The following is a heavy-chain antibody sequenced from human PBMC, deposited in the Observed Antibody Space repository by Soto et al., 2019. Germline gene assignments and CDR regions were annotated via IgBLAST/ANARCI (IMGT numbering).Heavy chain of an antibody. D-gene: IGHD4-4*01. V-gene: IGHV3-21*01. Sequence: LRLSCEASGFTFRSYSMNWVRQAPGKGLERVASISSRSSYKFFADSLKGRFTISRDNSKNTLYLQMNSLRAEDTAVYYCAKERTKKGSYRTTLFDYWGQGTLVTVSS. CDR2: ISSRSSYK. CDR3: AKERTKKGSYRTTLFDY. J-gene: IGHJ4*02. CDR1: GFTFRSYS.